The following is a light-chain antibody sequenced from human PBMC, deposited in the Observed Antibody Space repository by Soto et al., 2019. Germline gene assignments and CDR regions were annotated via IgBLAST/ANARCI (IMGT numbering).Light chain of an antibody. CDR2: GAS. V-gene: IGKV3-20*01. J-gene: IGKJ2*01. Sequence: EIVLTQSPDTLSLSPGERATLSCRASQSVTMNYLAWYQQRPGQAPRLLIYGASSRAAGIPDRFSGSGSGTVFALAISRLEREDFAVYYWQQYGSSRTFGQWTKLELK. CDR1: QSVTMNY. CDR3: QQYGSSRT.